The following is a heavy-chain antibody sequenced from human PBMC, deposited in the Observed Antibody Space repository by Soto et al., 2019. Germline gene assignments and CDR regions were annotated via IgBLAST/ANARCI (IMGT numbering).Heavy chain of an antibody. CDR2: IWYDGSNK. Sequence: PGGSLRLSCAASGFTFSSYGMHWVRQAPGKGLEWVAVIWYDGSNKYYADSVKGRFTISRDNSKNTLYLQVNSLRAEDTAVYYCARDEGHFDYWAQGTLVTFSS. J-gene: IGHJ4*02. CDR3: ARDEGHFDY. CDR1: GFTFSSYG. V-gene: IGHV3-33*01.